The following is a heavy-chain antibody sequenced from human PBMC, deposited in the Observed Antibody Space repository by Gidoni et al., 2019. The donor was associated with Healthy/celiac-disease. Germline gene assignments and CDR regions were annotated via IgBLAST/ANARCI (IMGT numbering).Heavy chain of an antibody. CDR1: GFTFSSYS. V-gene: IGHV3-21*01. Sequence: EVQLVESGGGLVKPGGSLRLSCAASGFTFSSYSMNWVRQAPGKGLEWVSSISSSSSYIYYADSVKGRFTISRDNAKNSLYLQMNSLRAEDTAVYYCARDDYGDYGWGTFDIWGQGTMVTVSS. CDR2: ISSSSSYI. J-gene: IGHJ3*02. D-gene: IGHD4-17*01. CDR3: ARDDYGDYGWGTFDI.